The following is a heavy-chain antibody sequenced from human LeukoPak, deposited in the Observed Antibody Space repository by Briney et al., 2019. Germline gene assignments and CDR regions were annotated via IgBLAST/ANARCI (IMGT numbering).Heavy chain of an antibody. CDR1: GFTFSSYA. Sequence: GGSLRLSCAASGFTFSSYAMHWVRQAPGKGLEWVAVISYDGSNKYYADSVKGRFTISRDNSKNTLYLQMNSLRAEDTAVYYCARDPTGGPFYHYYGMDVWGQGTTVTVSS. CDR2: ISYDGSNK. J-gene: IGHJ6*02. D-gene: IGHD1-1*01. CDR3: ARDPTGGPFYHYYGMDV. V-gene: IGHV3-30-3*01.